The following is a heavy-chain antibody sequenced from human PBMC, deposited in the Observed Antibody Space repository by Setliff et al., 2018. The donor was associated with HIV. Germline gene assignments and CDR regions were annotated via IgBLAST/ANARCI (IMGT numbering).Heavy chain of an antibody. V-gene: IGHV5-51*01. J-gene: IGHJ4*02. CDR3: AKDPPGFSHFLDY. CDR1: GYRFTDYW. Sequence: GESLKISCRGSGYRFTDYWIGWVRQMPGKGLEWMGVIYPGDSDTRYNPSFQGRFTISRDNSADTVYLQMTGLRVEDTAVYFCAKDPPGFSHFLDYWGQGAVVTVSS. CDR2: IYPGDSDT.